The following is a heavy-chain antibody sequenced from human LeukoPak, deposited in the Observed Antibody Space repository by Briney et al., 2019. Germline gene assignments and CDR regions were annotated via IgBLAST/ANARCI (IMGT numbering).Heavy chain of an antibody. J-gene: IGHJ4*02. Sequence: ASVKVSCKASGYTFTGYYMHWVRQAPGQGLEWMGWINPNSGGTNYAQKFQGRVTMTTDTSTSTAYMELRSLRSDDTAVYYCARGVGATETNFDYWGQGTLVTVSS. CDR3: ARGVGATETNFDY. D-gene: IGHD1-26*01. CDR1: GYTFTGYY. V-gene: IGHV1-2*02. CDR2: INPNSGGT.